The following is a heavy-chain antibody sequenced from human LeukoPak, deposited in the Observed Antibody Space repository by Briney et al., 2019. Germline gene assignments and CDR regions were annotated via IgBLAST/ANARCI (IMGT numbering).Heavy chain of an antibody. J-gene: IGHJ4*02. D-gene: IGHD7-27*01. CDR3: ARGRKFWGVTSYFDY. CDR1: GYSISSGYY. CDR2: INHSGST. Sequence: SETLSLTCTVSGYSISSGYYWGWIRQPPGKGLEWIGEINHSGSTNYNPSLKSRVTISVDTSKNQFSLKLSSVTAADTAVYYCARGRKFWGVTSYFDYWGQGTLVTVSS. V-gene: IGHV4-38-2*02.